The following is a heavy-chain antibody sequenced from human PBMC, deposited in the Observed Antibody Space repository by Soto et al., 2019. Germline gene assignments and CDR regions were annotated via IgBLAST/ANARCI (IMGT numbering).Heavy chain of an antibody. V-gene: IGHV4-31*03. D-gene: IGHD3-3*01. CDR3: ARSLQGHDFCSGDYSPEKGYSCMDV. CDR1: GGSISSGGYY. Sequence: SETLSLTCTVSGGSISSGGYYWSWIRQHPGKGLEWIGYIYYSGSTYYNPSLKSRVTISVDTSKNQFSLKLSSVTAADTAVYYCARSLQGHDFCSGDYSPEKGYSCMDVCGEGTTVTVSS. CDR2: IYYSGST. J-gene: IGHJ6*03.